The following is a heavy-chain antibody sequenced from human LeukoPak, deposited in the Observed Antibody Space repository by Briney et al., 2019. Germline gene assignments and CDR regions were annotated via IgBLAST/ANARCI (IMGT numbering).Heavy chain of an antibody. D-gene: IGHD5-18*01. CDR1: GYTFTSYD. CDR3: ARTGADTAMDDNWFDP. J-gene: IGHJ5*02. Sequence: GASVKVSCKASGYTFTSYDINWVRQATGQGLEWMGWMNPNSGNTGYAQKFQGRVTMTRNTSISTAYMELSSLRSEDTAVYYCARTGADTAMDDNWFDPWGQGTLVTVSS. CDR2: MNPNSGNT. V-gene: IGHV1-8*01.